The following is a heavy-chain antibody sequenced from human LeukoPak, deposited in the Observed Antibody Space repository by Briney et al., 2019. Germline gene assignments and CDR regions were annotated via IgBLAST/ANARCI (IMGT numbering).Heavy chain of an antibody. Sequence: SETLSLTCTVSGGSISSSSYYWGWIRQPPGKGLEWIGSIYYSGRTYYNPSLKSRVTISVDTSKNQFSLKLRSVTAADSVVYCWGRGGLRGRRYHHILTGPGGFDPWGQGTLVTVSS. J-gene: IGHJ5*02. D-gene: IGHD3-9*01. CDR3: GRGGLRGRRYHHILTGPGGFDP. V-gene: IGHV4-39*07. CDR1: GGSISSSSYY. CDR2: IYYSGRT.